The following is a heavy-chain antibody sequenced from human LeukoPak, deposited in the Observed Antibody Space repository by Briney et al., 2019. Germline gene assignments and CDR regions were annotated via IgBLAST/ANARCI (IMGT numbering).Heavy chain of an antibody. CDR1: GYTFTSYA. CDR2: INAGNGNT. V-gene: IGHV1-3*01. Sequence: ASVKVSCKASGYTFTSYAMHWVRQAPGQRLEWMGWINAGNGNTKYSQKFQGRVTITRDTSASTAYMELSSLRSEDTAVYYCARVRQRIAEAALDPWGQGTLVTVSS. J-gene: IGHJ5*02. D-gene: IGHD6-19*01. CDR3: ARVRQRIAEAALDP.